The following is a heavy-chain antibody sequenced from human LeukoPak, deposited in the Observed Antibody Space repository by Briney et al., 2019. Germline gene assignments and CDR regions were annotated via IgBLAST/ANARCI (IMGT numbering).Heavy chain of an antibody. D-gene: IGHD3-22*01. Sequence: KPSETLSLTCTVSGGSISSYYWSWIRQPPGKGLEWIGYIYYSGSTNYNPSLKSRVTISVDTSKNQFSLKLSSVTAADTAVYYCARRTFYDSSGYYSLIKDAFDIWGQGTMVTVSS. CDR3: ARRTFYDSSGYYSLIKDAFDI. CDR1: GGSISSYY. V-gene: IGHV4-59*01. CDR2: IYYSGST. J-gene: IGHJ3*02.